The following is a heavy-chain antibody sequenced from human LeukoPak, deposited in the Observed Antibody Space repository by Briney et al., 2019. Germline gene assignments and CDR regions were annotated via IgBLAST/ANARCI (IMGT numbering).Heavy chain of an antibody. Sequence: GGSLRLSCAASGFSLSSYAMSWVRQAPGKGLEWVSATSSSDSGTYYADSVRGRFTISRDNSKNTLYLHMKSLRAEDAAVYYCAEAPVTSCRGAYCYPFDSWGQGTVVTVSS. CDR3: AEAPVTSCRGAYCYPFDS. D-gene: IGHD2-21*01. CDR1: GFSLSSYA. V-gene: IGHV3-23*01. J-gene: IGHJ4*02. CDR2: TSSSDSGT.